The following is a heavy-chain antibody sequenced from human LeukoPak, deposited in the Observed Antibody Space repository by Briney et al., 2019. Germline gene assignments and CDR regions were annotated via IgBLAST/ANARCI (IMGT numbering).Heavy chain of an antibody. V-gene: IGHV3-21*01. CDR3: ANFQTVGVKPFEH. D-gene: IGHD1-26*01. Sequence: GGSLRLSCAGSGFTFSTDGMNWVRQAPGKGLEWVSSISPDSTFIPQADSVKGRFTISRDNAKNSLYLQMESLRVEDTAVYYCANFQTVGVKPFEHWGQGTLVTVSS. CDR2: ISPDSTFI. CDR1: GFTFSTDG. J-gene: IGHJ5*02.